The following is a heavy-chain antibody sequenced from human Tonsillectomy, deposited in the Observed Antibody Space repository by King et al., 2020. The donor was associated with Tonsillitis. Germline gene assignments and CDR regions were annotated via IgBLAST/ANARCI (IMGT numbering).Heavy chain of an antibody. CDR3: ARGRSPVY. V-gene: IGHV4-34*01. CDR2: IYHSGST. CDR1: GGSFSGYY. Sequence: VQLQQWGAGLLKPSETLSLTCAVYGGSFSGYYWNWIRQPPGKGLEWIGEIYHSGSTNSNPSLKSRVTISGDTSNNQFSLKLGSVTAADTAVYYCARGRSPVYWGQGTLVAVSS. J-gene: IGHJ4*02. D-gene: IGHD6-13*01.